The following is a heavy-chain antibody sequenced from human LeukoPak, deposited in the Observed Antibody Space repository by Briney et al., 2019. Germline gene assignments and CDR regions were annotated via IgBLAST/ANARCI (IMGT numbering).Heavy chain of an antibody. Sequence: GGSLRLSCAASGFTFSSYWMHWVRHATGKGLVWVSRINSDVSSITYADSVEGRFTIARDNAKNTLYLQINSLRVEDTAVYYCAREGRVSGYDFDCWGQGTLVTVSS. CDR3: AREGRVSGYDFDC. CDR1: GFTFSSYW. D-gene: IGHD5-12*01. CDR2: INSDVSSI. J-gene: IGHJ4*02. V-gene: IGHV3-74*03.